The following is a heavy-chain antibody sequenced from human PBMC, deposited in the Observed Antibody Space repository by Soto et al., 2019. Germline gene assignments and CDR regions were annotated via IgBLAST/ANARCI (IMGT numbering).Heavy chain of an antibody. V-gene: IGHV3-30-3*01. J-gene: IGHJ3*02. CDR1: RFTFSSYA. D-gene: IGHD2-21*02. Sequence: GGSLRLSCAASRFTFSSYAMHWVRQAPGKGLEWVAFISYDASSKYYAGSVKGRFTISRDNSKNTLYLQMNSLRAEDTAVYYCARDRYYGGDSNDAFDIWGQGTMVTVSS. CDR2: ISYDASSK. CDR3: ARDRYYGGDSNDAFDI.